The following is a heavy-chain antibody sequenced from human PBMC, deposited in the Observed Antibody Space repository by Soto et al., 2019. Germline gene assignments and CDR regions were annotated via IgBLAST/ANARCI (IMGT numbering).Heavy chain of an antibody. D-gene: IGHD6-13*01. V-gene: IGHV6-1*01. CDR1: WDSVSSNSAA. CDR2: TYYRSKWYN. CDR3: ARVGQQLVRGTYYYYYYMDV. J-gene: IGHJ6*03. Sequence: SQTLSLTCAISWDSVSSNSAAWNWIRQSPSRGLEWLGRTYYRSKWYNDYAVSVKSRITINPDTSKNQFSLQLNSVTPEDTAVYYCARVGQQLVRGTYYYYYYMDVWGKGTTVTVSS.